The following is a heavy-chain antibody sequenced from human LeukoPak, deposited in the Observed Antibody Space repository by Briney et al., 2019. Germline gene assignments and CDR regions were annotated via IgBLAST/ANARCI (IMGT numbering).Heavy chain of an antibody. CDR3: ARDYYDSSAYFHDY. J-gene: IGHJ4*02. CDR1: GFTVSSNY. V-gene: IGHV3-66*01. Sequence: GGSLRLSCAASGFTVSSNYMSWVRQPPGKGLEWVSDIYSGGSTNYADSLKGRFTISRDNSKNTLYLKMNSLRAEDTAVYYCARDYYDSSAYFHDYWGQGSLVTVSS. CDR2: IYSGGST. D-gene: IGHD3-22*01.